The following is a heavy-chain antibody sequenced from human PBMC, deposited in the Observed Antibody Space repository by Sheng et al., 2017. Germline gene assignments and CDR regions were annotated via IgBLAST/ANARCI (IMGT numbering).Heavy chain of an antibody. D-gene: IGHD3-22*01. CDR1: GFTFTSSA. Sequence: QMQLVQSGPEVKKPGTSVKVSCKASGFTFTSSAVQWVRQARGQRLEWIGWIVVGSGNTNYAQKFQERVTITRDMSTSTAYMELSSLRSEDTAVYYCAADPYDSSDDYAFDIWGQGTMVTVSS. CDR2: IVVGSGNT. V-gene: IGHV1-58*01. J-gene: IGHJ3*02. CDR3: AADPYDSSDDYAFDI.